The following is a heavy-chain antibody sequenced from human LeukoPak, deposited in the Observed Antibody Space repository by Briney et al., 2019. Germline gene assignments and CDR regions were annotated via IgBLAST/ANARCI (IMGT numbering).Heavy chain of an antibody. J-gene: IGHJ4*02. D-gene: IGHD3-22*01. Sequence: PSETLSLTCTVSGGSISSYYWSWIRQPPGKGLEWIGYIYYSGSTNYNPSLKSRVTISVDTSKNQFSLKLSSVTAADTAVYYCAREVNYYDSSGYYYFDYWGRGTLVTVSS. CDR2: IYYSGST. V-gene: IGHV4-59*01. CDR3: AREVNYYDSSGYYYFDY. CDR1: GGSISSYY.